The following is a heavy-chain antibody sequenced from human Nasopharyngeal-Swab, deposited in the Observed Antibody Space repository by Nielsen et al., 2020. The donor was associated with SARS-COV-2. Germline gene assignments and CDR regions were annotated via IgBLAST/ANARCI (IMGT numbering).Heavy chain of an antibody. CDR1: GFTFSRYW. V-gene: IGHV3-74*01. D-gene: IGHD1-26*01. CDR3: AVGQHAGASDY. Sequence: GESLKISCAASGFTFSRYWMHWVRQAPGKGLVWVSRVNGDGSGTGHADSVKGRFTISRDNAKSMLYLQMNSLRAEDTAVYYCAVGQHAGASDYWGQGTLVTVSS. CDR2: VNGDGSGT. J-gene: IGHJ4*02.